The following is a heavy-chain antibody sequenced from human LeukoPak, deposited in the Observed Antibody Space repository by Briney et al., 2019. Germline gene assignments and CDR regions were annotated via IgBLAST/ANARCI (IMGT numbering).Heavy chain of an antibody. CDR3: ARVVAVAGTFNWFDP. V-gene: IGHV1-69*04. J-gene: IGHJ5*02. CDR1: GGTFSSYA. Sequence: ASVKVSCKASGGTFSSYAISWVRQAPGQGLEWMGRIIPILGIANYAQKFQGRVTITADKSTSTAYMELSSLRSEDTAVYYCARVVAVAGTFNWFDPWGQGTLVTVSS. CDR2: IIPILGIA. D-gene: IGHD6-19*01.